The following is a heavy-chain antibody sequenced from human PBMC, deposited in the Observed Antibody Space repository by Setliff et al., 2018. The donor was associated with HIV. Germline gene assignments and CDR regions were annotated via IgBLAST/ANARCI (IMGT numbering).Heavy chain of an antibody. D-gene: IGHD3-16*01. CDR2: ISDSGDKT. J-gene: IGHJ4*01. Sequence: PGGSLRLSCEASGFTFRNHAMSWVRQAPGKGLEWVSGISDSGDKTYYADFVKGRFTISRDNSKNTLYLQMNSLRAEDTAVYFCAKDDYVWGNPFDYWGHGTLVTVSS. CDR1: GFTFRNHA. V-gene: IGHV3-23*01. CDR3: AKDDYVWGNPFDY.